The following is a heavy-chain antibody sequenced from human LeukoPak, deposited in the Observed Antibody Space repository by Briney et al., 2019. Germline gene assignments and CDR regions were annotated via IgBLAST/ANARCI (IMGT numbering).Heavy chain of an antibody. CDR3: AKAQFTSWPNLEFDY. CDR2: ISYDGSNK. CDR1: GFTFSSYG. J-gene: IGHJ4*02. V-gene: IGHV3-30*18. Sequence: PGGSLRLSCAASGFTFSSYGMHWVRQAPGKGLEWVAVISYDGSNKYYADSVKGRFTISRDNSKNTLYLQMNSLRAEDTAVYYCAKAQFTSWPNLEFDYWGQGTLVTVSS. D-gene: IGHD2-2*01.